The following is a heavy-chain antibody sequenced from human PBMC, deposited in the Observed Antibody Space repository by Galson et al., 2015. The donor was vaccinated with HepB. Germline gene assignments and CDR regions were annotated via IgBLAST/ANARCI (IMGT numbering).Heavy chain of an antibody. D-gene: IGHD3-3*01. CDR2: INPSGGST. J-gene: IGHJ4*02. Sequence: SVKVSCKASGYTFTSYYMHWVRQAPGQGLEWMGIINPSGGSTNYAQKFQGRVTMTRDTSTSTVYMDLSSLRSEDTAVYYCARSESGYYRVVDYWGQGTLVTVSA. CDR3: ARSESGYYRVVDY. V-gene: IGHV1-46*01. CDR1: GYTFTSYY.